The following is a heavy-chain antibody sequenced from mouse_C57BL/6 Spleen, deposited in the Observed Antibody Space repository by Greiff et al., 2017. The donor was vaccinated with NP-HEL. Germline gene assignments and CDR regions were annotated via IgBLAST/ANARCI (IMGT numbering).Heavy chain of an antibody. J-gene: IGHJ3*01. CDR1: GYAFSSYW. CDR3: AREYYYGSSYEDWFAY. Sequence: VQLKESGAELVKPGASVKISCKASGYAFSSYWMNWVKQRPGKGLEWIGQIYPGDGDTNYNGKFKGKATLTADKSSSTAYMQLSSLTSEDSAVYFCAREYYYGSSYEDWFAYWGQGTLVTVSA. CDR2: IYPGDGDT. D-gene: IGHD1-1*01. V-gene: IGHV1-80*01.